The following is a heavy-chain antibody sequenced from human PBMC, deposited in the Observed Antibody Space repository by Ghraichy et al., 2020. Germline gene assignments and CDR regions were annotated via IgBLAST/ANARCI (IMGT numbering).Heavy chain of an antibody. J-gene: IGHJ5*02. V-gene: IGHV4-39*01. CDR3: EKHALPAHVLHNLFAP. CDR1: GDSLRRSDYY. Sequence: SETLSLTCTVSGDSLRRSDYYWGWIRRPPGKGLEWIASMSGRGTTHVNPSLKSRGTTSVDTSKNQLSLRLNSVTAADTALSYCEKHALPAHVLHNLFAPWGQGILIIVSS. CDR2: MSGRGTT. D-gene: IGHD2-2*01.